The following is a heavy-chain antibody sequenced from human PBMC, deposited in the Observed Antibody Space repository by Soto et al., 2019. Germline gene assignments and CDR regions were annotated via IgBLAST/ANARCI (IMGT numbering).Heavy chain of an antibody. V-gene: IGHV4-34*01. CDR1: GGSFSGYY. D-gene: IGHD1-1*01. CDR3: ARHIHNQGFEYYFDS. Sequence: SETLSLTCAVYGGSFSGYYWSWIRQPPGKGLEWIGEINHSGSTNYNPSLKSRVTISVDTSKNQFSLKLSSVTAADTAVYYCARHIHNQGFEYYFDSGGQGTLVTVSS. J-gene: IGHJ4*02. CDR2: INHSGST.